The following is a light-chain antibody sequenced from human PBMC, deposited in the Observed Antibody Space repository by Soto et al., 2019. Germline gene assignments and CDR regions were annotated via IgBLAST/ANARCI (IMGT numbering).Light chain of an antibody. J-gene: IGLJ1*01. CDR1: SSDVGSHNL. V-gene: IGLV2-23*02. CDR2: EVS. CDR3: CSYAGSSTYV. Sequence: QSALTQPASVSGSPGHSITISCTGTSSDVGSHNLVSWYQQHPGKAPKLMIYEVSKRPSGVSNRFSGSKSGNTASLTISGLQAEDEADYYCCSYAGSSTYVFGTGTKVTVL.